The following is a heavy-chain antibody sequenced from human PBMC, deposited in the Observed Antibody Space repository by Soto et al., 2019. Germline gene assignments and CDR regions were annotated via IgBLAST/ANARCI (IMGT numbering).Heavy chain of an antibody. CDR3: ARGGDFWSGYSADWYFDL. J-gene: IGHJ2*01. CDR1: GGSISSGDYY. V-gene: IGHV4-30-4*01. CDR2: IYYSGST. D-gene: IGHD3-3*01. Sequence: QVQLQESGPGLVKPSQTLSLTCTVSGGSISSGDYYWSWIRQPPGKGLEWIGYIYYSGSTYYNPSLKRRVTISVDTSKNQFSLKLSSVTAADTAVYYCARGGDFWSGYSADWYFDLWGRGTLVTVSS.